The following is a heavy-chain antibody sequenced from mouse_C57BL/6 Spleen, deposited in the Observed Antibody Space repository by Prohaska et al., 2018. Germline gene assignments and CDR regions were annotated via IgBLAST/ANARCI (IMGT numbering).Heavy chain of an antibody. CDR2: IRLKSDNYAS. CDR1: GFTFSNYW. V-gene: IGHV6-3*01. Sequence: EVKLEESGGGLVQPGGSMKLSCVASGFTFSNYWMNWVRQSPEKGLEWVAQIRLKSDNYASDYSESVKWRFTISRDDSKSSVYLQMNNLRAEDTGIYYCTPKGWFAYWGQGTLVTVSA. CDR3: TPKGWFAY. J-gene: IGHJ3*01.